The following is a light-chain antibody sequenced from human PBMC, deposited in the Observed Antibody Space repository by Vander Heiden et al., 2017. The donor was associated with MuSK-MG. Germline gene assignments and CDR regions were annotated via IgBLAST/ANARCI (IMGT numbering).Light chain of an antibody. CDR1: QSVSSN. Sequence: EIVMTQSPATRSVSPGERATLSCRTRQSVSSNFAGYQQKPGQAPRPPLYGASTRATGIPATFSGSGSGTEFTLTISSLQSEDFAVYYCQQDTNWPPTFGQGTRVEIK. V-gene: IGKV3-15*01. CDR3: QQDTNWPPT. CDR2: GAS. J-gene: IGKJ1*01.